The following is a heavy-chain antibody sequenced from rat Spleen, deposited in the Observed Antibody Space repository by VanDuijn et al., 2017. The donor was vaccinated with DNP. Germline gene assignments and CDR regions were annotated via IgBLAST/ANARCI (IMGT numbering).Heavy chain of an antibody. V-gene: IGHV2-4*01. D-gene: IGHD5-1*01. CDR3: ARGTGSPSFDY. CDR2: IRSGGST. CDR1: GFSLSSYG. Sequence: QVQLKESGPGLVQPSQTLSLTCTVSGFSLSSYGVSWVRQPPGKGLEWIGAIRSGGSTYYNSALKSRLSISRDTSKSQVFLKMNSLQTEDTATYYCARGTGSPSFDYWGQGVMVTVSS. J-gene: IGHJ2*01.